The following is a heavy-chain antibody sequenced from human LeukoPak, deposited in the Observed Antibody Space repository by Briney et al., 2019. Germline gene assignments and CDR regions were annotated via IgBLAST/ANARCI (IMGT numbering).Heavy chain of an antibody. Sequence: GGSLRLSCAASGFTFSSYSMNWVRQAPGKGLEWVSSISSSSSYIYYADSVKGRFTISRDNAKNSLYLQMNSLRAEDTAVYYCAREIYYDNSGYPYYYYGMDVWGQGTAVTVSS. CDR3: AREIYYDNSGYPYYYYGMDV. CDR1: GFTFSSYS. CDR2: ISSSSSYI. J-gene: IGHJ6*02. V-gene: IGHV3-21*01. D-gene: IGHD3-22*01.